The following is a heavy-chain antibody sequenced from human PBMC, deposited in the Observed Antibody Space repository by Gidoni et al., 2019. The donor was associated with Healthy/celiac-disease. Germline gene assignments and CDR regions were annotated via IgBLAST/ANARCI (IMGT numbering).Heavy chain of an antibody. CDR1: GFSLSTSGVG. D-gene: IGHD3-10*01. CDR3: AHSLELWFGEGENFFDP. CDR2: IYWNDDK. J-gene: IGHJ5*02. Sequence: QITLKESGPTLVKPTQILTLTCTFSGFSLSTSGVGVGWIRQPPGKALEWLALIYWNDDKRYSPSLKSRLTITKDTSKNQVVLTMTNMDPVDTATYYCAHSLELWFGEGENFFDPWGQGTLVTVSS. V-gene: IGHV2-5*01.